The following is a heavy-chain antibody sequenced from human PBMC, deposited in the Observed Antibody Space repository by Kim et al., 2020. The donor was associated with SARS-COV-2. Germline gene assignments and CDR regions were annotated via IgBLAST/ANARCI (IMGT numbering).Heavy chain of an antibody. CDR3: ARDPPFDP. CDR2: GRNK. V-gene: IGHV3-33*01. J-gene: IGHJ5*02. Sequence: GRNKYHADSGKGRFTISRDKSKNTLYLQMNSLRAEDTAVYYCARDPPFDPWGQGTLVTVSS.